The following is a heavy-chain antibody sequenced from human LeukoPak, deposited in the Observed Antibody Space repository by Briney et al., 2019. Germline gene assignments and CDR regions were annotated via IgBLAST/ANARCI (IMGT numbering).Heavy chain of an antibody. CDR2: ISSDGSST. CDR3: ARDQRVTGRPDIDY. J-gene: IGHJ4*02. D-gene: IGHD6-6*01. CDR1: GFTFRNHW. Sequence: GGSLRLSCAASGFTFRNHWMHWVRQTPGKGLVCVSRISSDGSSTTYADSVKGRFTISRDNAKNTLYLQMNNLRADDTAMYYCARDQRVTGRPDIDYWGQGTLVIVAS. V-gene: IGHV3-74*03.